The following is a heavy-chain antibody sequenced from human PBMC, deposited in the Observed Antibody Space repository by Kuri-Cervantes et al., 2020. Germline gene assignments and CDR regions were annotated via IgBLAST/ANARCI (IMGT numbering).Heavy chain of an antibody. D-gene: IGHD3-10*01. J-gene: IGHJ4*02. V-gene: IGHV3-30*03. Sequence: GESLKISCAASGSTFSSYGMHWVRQAPGKGLEWVAVISYDGSNKYYADSVKGRFTISRDNSKNTLYLQMNSLRAEDTAVYYCARDLVRGKFADYWGQGTLVTVSS. CDR3: ARDLVRGKFADY. CDR1: GSTFSSYG. CDR2: ISYDGSNK.